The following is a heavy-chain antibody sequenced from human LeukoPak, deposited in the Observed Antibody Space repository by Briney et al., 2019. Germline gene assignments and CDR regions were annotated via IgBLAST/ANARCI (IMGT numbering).Heavy chain of an antibody. CDR3: AKYGSGQLWLLGWYFDF. Sequence: GGSLRLSCAASGYTFYNYAVTWVRQAPGKGLEWVSSISHDGASTHYADSVEGRFTISGDNSKNTVFLQMDSLRAEDTAVYFCAKYGSGQLWLLGWYFDFWGRGTLVSVSS. CDR1: GYTFYNYA. J-gene: IGHJ2*01. V-gene: IGHV3-23*01. D-gene: IGHD3-16*01. CDR2: ISHDGAST.